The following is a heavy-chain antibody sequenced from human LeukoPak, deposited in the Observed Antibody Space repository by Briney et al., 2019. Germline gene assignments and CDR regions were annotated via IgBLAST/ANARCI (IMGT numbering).Heavy chain of an antibody. CDR2: IKSKIDGGTI. V-gene: IGHV3-15*01. J-gene: IGHJ4*02. D-gene: IGHD6-25*01. Sequence: GGSLRLSCVASGFTFSDAWMSWVRQAPGKGLEWVGRIKSKIDGGTIDYGAPVKGRFTISRDDSRNTPYLQMNSLKTEDTAVYYCTTRRQDGCWGQGTLVTVS. CDR3: TTRRQDGC. CDR1: GFTFSDAW.